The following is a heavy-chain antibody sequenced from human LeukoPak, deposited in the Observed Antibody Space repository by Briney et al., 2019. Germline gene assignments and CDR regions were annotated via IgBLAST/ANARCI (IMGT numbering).Heavy chain of an antibody. CDR2: IYTSGST. CDR3: ARDPRPSTGNYYYYYMDV. CDR1: GGSISSGSYY. J-gene: IGHJ6*03. Sequence: SETLSLTCTVSGGSISSGSYYWSWIRQPAGKGLEWIGRIYTSGSTNYNPSLKSRVTISVDTSKNQFSLKLSSVTAADTAVYYCARDPRPSTGNYYYYYMDVWGKRTTVTVSS. D-gene: IGHD4-11*01. V-gene: IGHV4-61*02.